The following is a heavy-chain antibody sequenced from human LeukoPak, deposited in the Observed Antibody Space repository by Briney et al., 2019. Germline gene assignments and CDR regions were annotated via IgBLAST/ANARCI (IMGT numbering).Heavy chain of an antibody. V-gene: IGHV4-39*01. D-gene: IGHD6-19*01. CDR3: ARHHSVAVAGITRFDP. CDR1: GGSISSSSYY. Sequence: SETLSLTCTVSGGSISSSSYYWGWIRQPPGKGLEWIGSIYYSGSTYYNPSLKSRVTISVDTSKNQFSLKLSSVTAADTAVYYCARHHSVAVAGITRFDPRGQGTLVTVSS. CDR2: IYYSGST. J-gene: IGHJ5*02.